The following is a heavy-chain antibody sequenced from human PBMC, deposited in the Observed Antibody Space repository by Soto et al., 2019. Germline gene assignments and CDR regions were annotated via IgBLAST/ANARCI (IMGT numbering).Heavy chain of an antibody. CDR2: ISGDGINK. V-gene: IGHV3-30-3*01. CDR1: GFTFSDYA. D-gene: IGHD2-21*02. Sequence: QVQLVESGGGVVQPGRSLRLSCSASGFTFSDYAINWVRQAPGTGLEWVASISGDGINKYIADSVKGRFIISRDNSKNTVLLQMSSLGPEDTAVYYCARRLTPSVTAMGYWGQGTLVTVSS. CDR3: ARRLTPSVTAMGY. J-gene: IGHJ4*02.